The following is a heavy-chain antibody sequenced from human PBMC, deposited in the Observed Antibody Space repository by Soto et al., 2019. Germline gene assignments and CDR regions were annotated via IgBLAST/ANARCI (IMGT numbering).Heavy chain of an antibody. D-gene: IGHD2-21*02. CDR3: ARDLPLYCRGDCNFDF. V-gene: IGHV3-30*03. CDR1: GFIFSRYG. CDR2: ISYDGGER. J-gene: IGHJ4*02. Sequence: QVQLVESGGGVVQSGGSLRLSCGGSGFIFSRYGMHWVRQAPGKGLEWVTGISYDGGERFYADSVKGRFTISRDNSKNRLALRMSSLRPEDTAVYYCARDLPLYCRGDCNFDFWGQGTLVTVSS.